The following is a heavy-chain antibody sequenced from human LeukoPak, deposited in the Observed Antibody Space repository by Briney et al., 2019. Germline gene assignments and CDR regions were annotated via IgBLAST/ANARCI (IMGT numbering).Heavy chain of an antibody. CDR2: IYYSGST. J-gene: IGHJ4*02. V-gene: IGHV4-59*01. CDR1: GGSISSYY. CDR3: ARTLRDTATIDY. D-gene: IGHD5-18*01. Sequence: SQTLSLTCTVSGGSISSYYWSWIRQPPGKGLEWIGYIYYSGSTNYNPSLKSRVTISVDTSKNQFSLKLSSVTAADTAVYYCARTLRDTATIDYWGQGTLVTVSS.